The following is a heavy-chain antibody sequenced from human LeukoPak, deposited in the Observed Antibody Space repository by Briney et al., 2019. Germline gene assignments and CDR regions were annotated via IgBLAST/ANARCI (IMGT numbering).Heavy chain of an antibody. V-gene: IGHV3-23*01. D-gene: IGHD3-10*01. J-gene: IGHJ4*02. CDR1: GFTFSSYA. CDR3: ARDARGWWFGESTLYYFDY. Sequence: GGSLRLSCAASGFTFSSYAMSWVRQAPGKGLEWVSIISGSTSKTYYADSVKGRFTISRDNSKNTLYVQMNSLRAEDTAVYYCARDARGWWFGESTLYYFDYWGQGTLVTVSS. CDR2: ISGSTSKT.